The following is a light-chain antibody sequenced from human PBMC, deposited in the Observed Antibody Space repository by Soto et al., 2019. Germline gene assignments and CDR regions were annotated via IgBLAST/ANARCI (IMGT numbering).Light chain of an antibody. Sequence: EIVMTQSPATPSVSPGERATLSCSASQSVSSNLACSQQKPGQAHRLLIYGASTRATVIPARYSGIGSGTELTLTLSSLKSEDFAVYHCQQVCSLAYPFCQGTKLEI. CDR2: GAS. J-gene: IGKJ2*01. V-gene: IGKV3-15*01. CDR1: QSVSSN. CDR3: QQVCSLAYP.